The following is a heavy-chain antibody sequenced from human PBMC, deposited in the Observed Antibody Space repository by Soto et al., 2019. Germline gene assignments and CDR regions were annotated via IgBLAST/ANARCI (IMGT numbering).Heavy chain of an antibody. CDR1: GYTFTSYY. CDR3: AREGPPSFN. CDR2: ISGYNCNT. Sequence: QVQLVQSGAEVKKPGASVKVSCKASGYTFTSYYISWVRQAPGQGLEWMGWISGYNCNTNYAQKRQGRVMMTTDTSTSTANMQLRSLRSDDTVVYSCAREGPPSFNWGQGTLVTVSS. D-gene: IGHD2-2*01. V-gene: IGHV1-18*01. J-gene: IGHJ4*02.